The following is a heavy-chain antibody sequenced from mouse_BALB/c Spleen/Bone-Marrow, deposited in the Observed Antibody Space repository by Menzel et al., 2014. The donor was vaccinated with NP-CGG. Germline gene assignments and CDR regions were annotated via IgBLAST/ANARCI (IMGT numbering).Heavy chain of an antibody. D-gene: IGHD2-1*01. CDR2: IRNKANGYTT. Sequence: EVKLMESGGGLVQPGGSLRLSCATSGFTLNDYYMSWVRQPPGKALEWLGFIRNKANGYTTEYSASVKGRFTISRDNSQSILYLQMNTLRAEDSATYYCARDIGNYVRFAYWGQGTLVTVSA. J-gene: IGHJ3*01. CDR1: GFTLNDYY. CDR3: ARDIGNYVRFAY. V-gene: IGHV7-3*02.